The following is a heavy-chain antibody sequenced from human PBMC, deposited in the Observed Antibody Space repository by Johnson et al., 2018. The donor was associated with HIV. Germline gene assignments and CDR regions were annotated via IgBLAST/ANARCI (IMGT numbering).Heavy chain of an antibody. Sequence: VQLVESGGGLVQPGGSLRLSCAASGFTFSSYWMSWVRQAPGKGPEWVANIKQDGSEKYYVDSVKGRFTISRDNAKNSLYLPMNSLRAEDTAVYYCARETGDPVVPAARDAFDIWGQGTMVTVSS. CDR1: GFTFSSYW. CDR3: ARETGDPVVPAARDAFDI. J-gene: IGHJ3*02. CDR2: IKQDGSEK. V-gene: IGHV3-7*01. D-gene: IGHD2-2*01.